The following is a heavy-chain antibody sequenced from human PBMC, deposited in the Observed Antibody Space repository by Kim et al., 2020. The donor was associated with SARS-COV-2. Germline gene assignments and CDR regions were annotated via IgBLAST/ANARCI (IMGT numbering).Heavy chain of an antibody. D-gene: IGHD1-26*01. Sequence: GGSTYYADPVTGRFTIARDNSKNPLYLKMNSLRAEDTAVYYCAKGGGSSDYWGQGTLVTVSS. V-gene: IGHV3-23*01. J-gene: IGHJ4*02. CDR3: AKGGGSSDY. CDR2: GGST.